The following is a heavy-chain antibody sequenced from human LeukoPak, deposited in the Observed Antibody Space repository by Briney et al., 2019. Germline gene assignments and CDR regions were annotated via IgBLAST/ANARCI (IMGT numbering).Heavy chain of an antibody. J-gene: IGHJ4*02. CDR3: ARRARATGGGDYFDY. CDR1: GGSITGYY. V-gene: IGHV4-59*08. Sequence: SETLSLTCTVSGGSITGYYWTWIRQPPGKGLEWIGYVYYTGNTNYNPSLKSRVTISLDTSRSRFSLQLSSVTAADTAIYYCARRARATGGGDYFDYWGQGTLVTVSS. D-gene: IGHD2-15*01. CDR2: VYYTGNT.